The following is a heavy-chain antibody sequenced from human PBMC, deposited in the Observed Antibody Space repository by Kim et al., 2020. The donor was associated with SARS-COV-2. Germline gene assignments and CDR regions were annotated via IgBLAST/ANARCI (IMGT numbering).Heavy chain of an antibody. CDR2: IWYDGSNK. CDR1: GFTFSSYG. CDR3: ARDLGFGKYTRNLEVYYGMDV. V-gene: IGHV3-33*01. Sequence: GGSLRLSCAASGFTFSSYGMHWVRQAPGKGLEWVAVIWYDGSNKYYADSVKGRFTISRDNSKNTLYLQMNSLRAEDTAVYYCARDLGFGKYTRNLEVYYGMDVWGQGTTVTVSS. J-gene: IGHJ6*02. D-gene: IGHD3-10*01.